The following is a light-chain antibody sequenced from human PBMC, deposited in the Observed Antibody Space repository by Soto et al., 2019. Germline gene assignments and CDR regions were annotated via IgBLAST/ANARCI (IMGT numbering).Light chain of an antibody. CDR1: QSISSW. V-gene: IGKV1-5*01. Sequence: DIQMTQSPSTLSASVGDRVTITCRASQSISSWLAWYQQKPGKAPNVLIYDASSSESGVPSRFSGSGSGTEFTLTISSLQPDDFATYYCQQYMSYSFGQGTKV. CDR3: QQYMSYS. J-gene: IGKJ1*01. CDR2: DAS.